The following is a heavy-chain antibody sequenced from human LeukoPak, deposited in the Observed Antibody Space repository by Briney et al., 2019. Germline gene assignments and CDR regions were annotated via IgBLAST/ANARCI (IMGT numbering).Heavy chain of an antibody. V-gene: IGHV3-23*01. J-gene: IGHJ4*02. CDR1: GFTVSSYA. CDR2: ISGSGGST. D-gene: IGHD6-13*01. CDR3: AKDLRIIAAAGTTRRY. Sequence: GGSLRLSCAASGFTVSSYAMSLVRQAAGKGLEWVSAISGSGGSTYYADSVKGRFTISRDNSKNTLYLQMNSLRAEDTAVYYCAKDLRIIAAAGTTRRYWGQGTLVTVSS.